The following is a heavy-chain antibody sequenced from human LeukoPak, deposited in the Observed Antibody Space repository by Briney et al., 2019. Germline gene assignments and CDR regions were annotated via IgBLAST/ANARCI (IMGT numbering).Heavy chain of an antibody. CDR2: IKSKTDGRTT. V-gene: IGHV3-15*01. J-gene: IGHJ4*02. CDR3: TTVMAADFDY. Sequence: GGXLRLSCAASGFTFSNAWMSWVRQAPGKGLEWVGRIKSKTDGRTTDYAAPVKGRFTISRDDSRNTLYLQMNSLKTEDTAVYYCTTVMAADFDYWGQGTLVTVSS. CDR1: GFTFSNAW. D-gene: IGHD5-24*01.